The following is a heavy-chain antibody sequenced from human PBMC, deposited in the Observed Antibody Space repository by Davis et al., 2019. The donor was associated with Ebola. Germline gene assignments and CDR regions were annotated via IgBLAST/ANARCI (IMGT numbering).Heavy chain of an antibody. CDR1: GYTFTSYG. V-gene: IGHV1-18*04. J-gene: IGHJ6*03. CDR3: ARVEYCSSTSCFLYYYYMDV. D-gene: IGHD2-2*01. Sequence: ASVKVSCKASGYTFTSYGISWVRQAPGQGLEWMGWISAYNGNTNYAQKLQGRVTMTTDTSTSTAYMELRSLRSDDTAVYYCARVEYCSSTSCFLYYYYMDVWGKGTTVTVSS. CDR2: ISAYNGNT.